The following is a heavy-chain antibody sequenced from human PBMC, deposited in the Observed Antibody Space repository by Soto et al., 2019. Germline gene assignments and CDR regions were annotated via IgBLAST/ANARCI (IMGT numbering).Heavy chain of an antibody. CDR1: GGTFSSYA. V-gene: IGHV1-69*13. D-gene: IGHD2-2*01. CDR2: IIPIFGTT. CDR3: AMSSIVVVPDATNYYYGMDV. J-gene: IGHJ6*02. Sequence: SVKVSCKASGGTFSSYAISWVRQAPGQGLEWMGGIIPIFGTTNYAQKFQGRVTITADESTSTAYMELSSLRSEDTAVYYCAMSSIVVVPDATNYYYGMDVWGQGTTVTVSS.